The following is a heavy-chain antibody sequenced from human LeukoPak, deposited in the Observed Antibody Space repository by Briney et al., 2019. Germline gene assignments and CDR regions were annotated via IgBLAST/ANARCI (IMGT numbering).Heavy chain of an antibody. Sequence: PSETLSLTCTVAGGSISSYYWSWIRQPAGKGLEWIGRIYTIGSTNYNPSLKSRVTMSVDTSKNQFSLKLSSVTAADTAVYYCARGYCTNGVCGGGFDPWGQGTLATVSS. CDR1: GGSISSYY. V-gene: IGHV4-4*07. D-gene: IGHD2-8*01. CDR2: IYTIGST. J-gene: IGHJ5*02. CDR3: ARGYCTNGVCGGGFDP.